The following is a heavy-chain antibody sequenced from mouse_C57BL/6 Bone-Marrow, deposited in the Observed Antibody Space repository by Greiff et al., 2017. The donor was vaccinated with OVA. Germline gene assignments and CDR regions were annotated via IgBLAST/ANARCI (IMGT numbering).Heavy chain of an antibody. D-gene: IGHD2-14*01. V-gene: IGHV1-50*01. J-gene: IGHJ2*01. CDR1: GYTFTSYW. Sequence: QVQLQQPGAELVKPGASVKLSCKASGYTFTSYWMQWVKQRPGQGLEWIGEIDPSDSYTNYNQKFKGKATLTVDTSSSTAYMQRSSLTSEDSAVYYCARGYRGDYWGQGTTLTVSS. CDR3: ARGYRGDY. CDR2: IDPSDSYT.